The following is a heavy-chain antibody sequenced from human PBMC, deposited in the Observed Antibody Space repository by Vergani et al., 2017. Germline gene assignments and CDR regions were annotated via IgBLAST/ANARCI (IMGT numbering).Heavy chain of an antibody. D-gene: IGHD3-22*01. Sequence: QMQLVQSGPEVKKPGTSVKVSCKASGFTFTSSAVQWVRQARGQRLEWIGWIVVGSGNTNYAQKFQGRVTMTRDTSTSTVYMELSSLRSEDTAVYYCARVGDSSGYYDYWGQGTLVTVSS. V-gene: IGHV1-58*01. CDR3: ARVGDSSGYYDY. CDR1: GFTFTSSA. J-gene: IGHJ4*02. CDR2: IVVGSGNT.